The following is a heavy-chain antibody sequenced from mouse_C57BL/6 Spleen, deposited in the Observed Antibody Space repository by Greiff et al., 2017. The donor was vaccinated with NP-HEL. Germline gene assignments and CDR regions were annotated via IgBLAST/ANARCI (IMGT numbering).Heavy chain of an antibody. Sequence: EVKVEESGPGLVKPSQSLSLTCSVTGYSITSGYYWNWIRQFPGNKLEWMGYISYDGSNNYNPSLKNRISITRDTSKNQFFLKLNSVTTEDTATYYCARDRDGYYFDYWGQGTTLTVSS. J-gene: IGHJ2*01. CDR3: ARDRDGYYFDY. D-gene: IGHD1-2*01. CDR2: ISYDGSN. V-gene: IGHV3-6*01. CDR1: GYSITSGYY.